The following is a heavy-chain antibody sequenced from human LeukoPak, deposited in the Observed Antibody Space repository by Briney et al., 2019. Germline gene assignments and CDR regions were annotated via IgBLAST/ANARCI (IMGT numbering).Heavy chain of an antibody. CDR3: ARDTWQETPIYFDS. J-gene: IGHJ5*01. Sequence: RSGGSLRLSCAASGFNFSSHALHWVRQAPGQGLEWVAVISYDGKIKHYADPVKGRFSISRDNSKNTMYVQMNSLRPEDTAVYYCARDTWQETPIYFDSWGQGTLVTVSS. D-gene: IGHD2/OR15-2a*01. V-gene: IGHV3-30*04. CDR1: GFNFSSHA. CDR2: ISYDGKIK.